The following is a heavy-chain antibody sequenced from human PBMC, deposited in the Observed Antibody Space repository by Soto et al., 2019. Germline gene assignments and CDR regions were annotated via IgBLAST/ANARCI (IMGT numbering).Heavy chain of an antibody. J-gene: IGHJ5*02. D-gene: IGHD3-16*01. CDR1: NGSITSGNW. CDR2: IYQTGST. CDR3: ARVWGALAPIAGWFGP. V-gene: IGHV4-4*02. Sequence: QVQLQESGPGLVKPSGTLSLTCAVSNGSITSGNWWSWVRQPPGKGLEWIGDIYQTGSTNYNPSLRSRVIISVDKSKHNFSLSLSSVTAADTAVYFCARVWGALAPIAGWFGPWGRGILVTVSS.